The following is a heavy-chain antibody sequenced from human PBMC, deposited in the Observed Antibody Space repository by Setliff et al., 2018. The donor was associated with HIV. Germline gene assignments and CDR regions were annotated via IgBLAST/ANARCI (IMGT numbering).Heavy chain of an antibody. CDR3: ARPLYEQSSDAFNF. CDR2: IYPDDSHS. J-gene: IGHJ3*01. CDR1: GNSFTRHW. Sequence: PGESLKISCKGSGNSFTRHWIGWVRQMPGKGLEWMGIIYPDDSHSRYSPSFQGQVTISADKSISTVYLQWTSLRASDTGIYYCARPLYEQSSDAFNFWGQGTMVTVSS. V-gene: IGHV5-51*01. D-gene: IGHD3-22*01.